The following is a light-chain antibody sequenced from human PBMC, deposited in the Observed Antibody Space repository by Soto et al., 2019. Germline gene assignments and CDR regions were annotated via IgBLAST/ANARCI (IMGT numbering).Light chain of an antibody. CDR3: MQGTHWPIT. V-gene: IGKV2-30*02. Sequence: DVVMTQSPLSLSVTLGQPASVSGRSNESLVHSDGLAYVSWFQQRAGRSPRRRSYKVSNRDSGVPDRVSGSGSGTDVARKISRVEAEDVGVYYCMQGTHWPITFGQGTRLEIK. CDR1: ESLVHSDGLAY. J-gene: IGKJ5*01. CDR2: KVS.